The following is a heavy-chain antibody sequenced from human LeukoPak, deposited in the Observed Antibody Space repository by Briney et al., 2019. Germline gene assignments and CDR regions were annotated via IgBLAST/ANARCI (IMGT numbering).Heavy chain of an antibody. J-gene: IGHJ3*02. Sequence: HPGGSLRLSCAASGFTFSSYGMHWVRQASGKGLEWVAVIWYDGGNIYYADSVKGRFTISRDNAKNTLYLQMNSLRAEDTAVYYCARGGGEQWLVHPEAFDSWGQGTMVTVSS. CDR2: IWYDGGNI. CDR3: ARGGGEQWLVHPEAFDS. CDR1: GFTFSSYG. D-gene: IGHD6-19*01. V-gene: IGHV3-33*01.